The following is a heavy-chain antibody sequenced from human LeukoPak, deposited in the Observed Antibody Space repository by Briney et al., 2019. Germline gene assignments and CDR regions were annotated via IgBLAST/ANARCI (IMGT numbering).Heavy chain of an antibody. Sequence: ASVKVSCKASGYTFTSYDINWVRQATGQGLEWMGWINTNTGNPTYAQGFTGRFVFSLDTSVSTAYLQISSLKAEDTAVYYCARDSWIAAAGNFDYWGQGTLVTVSS. CDR3: ARDSWIAAAGNFDY. CDR2: INTNTGNP. V-gene: IGHV7-4-1*02. D-gene: IGHD6-13*01. CDR1: GYTFTSYD. J-gene: IGHJ4*02.